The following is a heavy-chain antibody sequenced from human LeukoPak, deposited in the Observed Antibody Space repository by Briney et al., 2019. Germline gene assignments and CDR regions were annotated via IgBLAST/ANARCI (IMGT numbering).Heavy chain of an antibody. CDR3: ARDLKSGYMDS. J-gene: IGHJ4*02. CDR1: GFTFSDYG. D-gene: IGHD3-3*01. Sequence: PGKSLRLSCAASGFTFSDYGIHWVRQAPGKGLEWVGVIYSDGSNKYFIDSVKGRFTISRDDSKNTVFLQMNSLRVDDTSVYYCARDLKSGYMDSWGQGTLVIVSS. V-gene: IGHV3-33*01. CDR2: IYSDGSNK.